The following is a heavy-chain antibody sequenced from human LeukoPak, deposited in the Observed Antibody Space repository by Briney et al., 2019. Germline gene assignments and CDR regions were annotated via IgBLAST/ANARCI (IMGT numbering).Heavy chain of an antibody. D-gene: IGHD2-15*01. CDR2: ISAYNGNT. CDR1: GYTFTSYG. J-gene: IGHJ1*01. Sequence: ASVKVSCKASGYTFTSYGISWVRQAPGQGLEWMGWISAYNGNTNYAQKLQGRVTMTTDTSTSTAYMELRSLRSDDKAVYYCARYCSGGSCETLAEYFQHWGQGTLVTVSS. V-gene: IGHV1-18*01. CDR3: ARYCSGGSCETLAEYFQH.